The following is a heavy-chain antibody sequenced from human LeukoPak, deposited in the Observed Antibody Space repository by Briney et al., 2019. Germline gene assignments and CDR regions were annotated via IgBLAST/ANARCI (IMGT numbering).Heavy chain of an antibody. CDR2: ISYDGSNK. J-gene: IGHJ5*02. CDR1: GFTFSSYG. D-gene: IGHD3-10*01. V-gene: IGHV3-30*18. CDR3: AKDNVLLWFGEPESSWFDP. Sequence: PGGSLRLSCAASGFTFSSYGMHWVRQAPGKGLEWVAVISYDGSNKYYADSVKGRFTISRDNSKNTLYLQMNSLRAEDTAVYYRAKDNVLLWFGEPESSWFDPWGQGTLVTVSS.